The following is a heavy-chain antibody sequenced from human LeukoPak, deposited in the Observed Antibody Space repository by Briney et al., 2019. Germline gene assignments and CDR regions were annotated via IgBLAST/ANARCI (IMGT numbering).Heavy chain of an antibody. Sequence: GGSLRLSCAAPGFTFSSYAMSWVRQAPGKGLEWVSAISGSGGSTYYADSVKGRFTISRDNSKNTLYLQMNSLRAEDTAVYYCTKSLTDSSSWYNYYYGMDVWGQGTTVTVSS. D-gene: IGHD6-13*01. J-gene: IGHJ6*02. CDR3: TKSLTDSSSWYNYYYGMDV. CDR2: ISGSGGST. CDR1: GFTFSSYA. V-gene: IGHV3-23*01.